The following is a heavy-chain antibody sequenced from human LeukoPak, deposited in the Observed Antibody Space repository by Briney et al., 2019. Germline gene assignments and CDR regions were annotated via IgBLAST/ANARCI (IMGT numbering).Heavy chain of an antibody. CDR1: GGSISSGDYY. J-gene: IGHJ4*02. V-gene: IGHV4-30-4*01. D-gene: IGHD1-26*01. CDR3: GRESRIVGTTSVWYYFDY. Sequence: SQTLSLTCTVSGGSISSGDYYWSWIRQPPGKGLEWIGFIYHTGSVHYNPPLNRRVTISVDMSKNQFSLNLRSVTAADTAVYFCGRESRIVGTTSVWYYFDYWGQGTLVTVSS. CDR2: IYHTGSV.